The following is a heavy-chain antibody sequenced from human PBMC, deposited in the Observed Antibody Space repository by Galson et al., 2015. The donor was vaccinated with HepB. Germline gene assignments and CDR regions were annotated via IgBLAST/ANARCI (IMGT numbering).Heavy chain of an antibody. CDR2: TRNDGSNK. CDR3: ARVAGHSGYDYGHYYCGMDV. V-gene: IGHV3-33*01. Sequence: SLRLSCAASGFIFSSYGMHWVRQAPGKGLEWVAVTRNDGSNKYYAYSVKGRFTISRDNSKNTLYLQMNSLRAEDTAVYYCARVAGHSGYDYGHYYCGMDVWGQGTTVTVSS. J-gene: IGHJ6*02. D-gene: IGHD5-12*01. CDR1: GFIFSSYG.